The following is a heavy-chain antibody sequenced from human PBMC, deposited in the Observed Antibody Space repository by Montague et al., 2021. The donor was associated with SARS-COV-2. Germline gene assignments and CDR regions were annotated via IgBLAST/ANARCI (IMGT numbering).Heavy chain of an antibody. CDR2: IYYSGST. J-gene: IGHJ6*02. V-gene: IGHV4-39*01. CDR3: ARQPTRCITIFGVVTDYGMDV. Sequence: SETLSLTCTVSGGSISSSSYYWGWIRQPPGKGLEWIGYIYYSGSTYYNPSLKSRVTISVDTSKNQFSLKLSSVTAADTAVYYCARQPTRCITIFGVVTDYGMDVWGQGTTVTVSS. D-gene: IGHD3-3*01. CDR1: GGSISSSSYY.